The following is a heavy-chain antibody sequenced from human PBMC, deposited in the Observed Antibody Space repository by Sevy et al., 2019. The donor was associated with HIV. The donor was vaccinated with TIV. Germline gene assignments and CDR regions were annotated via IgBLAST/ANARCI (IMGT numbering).Heavy chain of an antibody. Sequence: GGSLRLSCAASGFTFSRDYMHWVRQAPGKGLEWVAHIKGDGSTTRYVDSVKGRFTISRDNAKNTVYLHMDSLRTDDTAVYYCAKEDDAFDVWGQGTMVTVSS. V-gene: IGHV3-74*01. J-gene: IGHJ3*01. CDR2: IKGDGSTT. CDR3: AKEDDAFDV. CDR1: GFTFSRDY.